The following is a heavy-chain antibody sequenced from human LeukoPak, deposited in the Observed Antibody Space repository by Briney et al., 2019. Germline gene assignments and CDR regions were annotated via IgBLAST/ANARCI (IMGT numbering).Heavy chain of an antibody. D-gene: IGHD4-17*01. V-gene: IGHV1-18*01. CDR2: ISAYNGNT. J-gene: IGHJ4*02. CDR3: ARYKFRTVTTSAPLGY. Sequence: GASVTVSCKASGYTFTTYGISWVRQAPGQGLEWMGWISAYNGNTNYAQKLQGRVTMTTDTSTTTAYMELRSLRSDDTAVYYCARYKFRTVTTSAPLGYWGQGTLVTVSS. CDR1: GYTFTTYG.